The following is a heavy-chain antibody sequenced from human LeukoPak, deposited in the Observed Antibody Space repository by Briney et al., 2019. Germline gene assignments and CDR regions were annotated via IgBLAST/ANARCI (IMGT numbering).Heavy chain of an antibody. V-gene: IGHV4-34*01. CDR1: GGSFSGYY. Sequence: SETLSLTCAVYGGSFSGYYWSWIRQPPGKGLEWIGEINHSGSTNYNPSLKSRVTISVDTSKNQFSLKLSSVTAADTAVYYCAKTQYIAAAGYDALDIWGQGTMVTVSS. CDR3: AKTQYIAAAGYDALDI. D-gene: IGHD6-13*01. J-gene: IGHJ3*02. CDR2: INHSGST.